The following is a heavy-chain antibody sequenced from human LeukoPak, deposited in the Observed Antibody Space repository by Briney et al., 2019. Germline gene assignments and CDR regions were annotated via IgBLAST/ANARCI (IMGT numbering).Heavy chain of an antibody. V-gene: IGHV3-21*01. Sequence: PGGSLRLSCAASGFTFCSYSMNWVRQAPGKGLEWVSSISSSSSYIYYADSVKGRFTISRDNAKNSLYLQMNSLRAEDTAVYYCARVPIRDGYPGPRFDYWGQGTLVTVSS. D-gene: IGHD5-24*01. J-gene: IGHJ4*02. CDR3: ARVPIRDGYPGPRFDY. CDR1: GFTFCSYS. CDR2: ISSSSSYI.